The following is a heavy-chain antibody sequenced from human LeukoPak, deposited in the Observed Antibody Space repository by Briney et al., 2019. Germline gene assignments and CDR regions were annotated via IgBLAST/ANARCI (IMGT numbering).Heavy chain of an antibody. J-gene: IGHJ4*02. CDR3: AREWNDSSGYYYDY. V-gene: IGHV1-69*04. CDR1: GGTFSSYA. D-gene: IGHD3-22*01. CDR2: IIPILGIA. Sequence: ASVKVSCKASGGTFSSYAISWVRQAPGQGLEWMGRIIPILGIANHAQKFQGRVTITADKSTSTAYMELSSLRSEDTAVYYCAREWNDSSGYYYDYWGQGTLVTVSS.